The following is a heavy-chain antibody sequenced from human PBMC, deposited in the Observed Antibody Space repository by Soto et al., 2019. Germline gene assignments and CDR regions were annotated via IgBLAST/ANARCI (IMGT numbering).Heavy chain of an antibody. CDR2: IYHTGST. V-gene: IGHV4-61*03. Sequence: QVQLQESGPGLVKPSETLSLTCNVSGDSLNSGAYYWTWIRQSPGRGLEWIGYIYHTGSTNYNASLRSRLTISLDTSKNHFSLTLCSVNAVDTGVYYCARSWDGDGYSQWGQGTLVTVSS. CDR1: GDSLNSGAYY. CDR3: ARSWDGDGYSQ. D-gene: IGHD2-15*01. J-gene: IGHJ1*01.